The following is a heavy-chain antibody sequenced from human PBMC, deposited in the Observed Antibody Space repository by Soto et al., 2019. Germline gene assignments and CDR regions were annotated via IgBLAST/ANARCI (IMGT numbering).Heavy chain of an antibody. CDR1: GFTLSTYS. V-gene: IGHV3-48*02. CDR3: ARGFDLQYGMDV. J-gene: IGHJ6*02. CDR2: ISGSSNTI. D-gene: IGHD3-10*01. Sequence: EVQLVESGGGLIQRGGSLRLFCAASGFTLSTYSLNWVRQAPRKGLEWLSYISGSSNTIYYADSVKGRFTISRDNAKNALYLQMNSLRDEDTAVYFCARGFDLQYGMDVWGQGTTVTVS.